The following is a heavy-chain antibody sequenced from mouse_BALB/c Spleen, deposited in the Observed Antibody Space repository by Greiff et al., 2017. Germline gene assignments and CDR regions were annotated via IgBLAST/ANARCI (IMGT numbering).Heavy chain of an antibody. Sequence: EVMLVESGGGLVQPGGSLRLSCATSGFTFTDYYMSWVRQPPGKALEWLGFIRNKANGYTKEYSVSVKGRFTISRENSQSILYLQMNTLRAVDSATYYCARGTTRATAWFAYWGQGTLVTVSA. V-gene: IGHV7-3*02. D-gene: IGHD3-2*01. CDR2: IRNKANGYTK. CDR3: ARGTTRATAWFAY. CDR1: GFTFTDYY. J-gene: IGHJ3*01.